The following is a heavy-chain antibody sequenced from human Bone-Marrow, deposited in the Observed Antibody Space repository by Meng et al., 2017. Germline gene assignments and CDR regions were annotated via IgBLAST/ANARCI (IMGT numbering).Heavy chain of an antibody. D-gene: IGHD3-22*01. J-gene: IGHJ4*02. CDR1: GFPFSHYA. V-gene: IGHV3-30*01. CDR2: ISYDGSNK. CDR3: AREMTYYYDSSGYSRPDY. Sequence: GGSLRLSCAASGFPFSHYAMHWVRQAPGKGLEWVAVISYDGSNKYYADSVKGRFTISRDNSKNTLYLQMNSLRAEDTAVYYCAREMTYYYDSSGYSRPDYWGQGTLVTVSS.